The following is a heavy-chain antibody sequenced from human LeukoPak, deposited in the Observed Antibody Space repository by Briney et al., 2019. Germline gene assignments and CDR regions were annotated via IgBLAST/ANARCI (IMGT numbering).Heavy chain of an antibody. V-gene: IGHV4-39*01. CDR1: GGSISSSIYY. CDR3: ARLRGGAWEYFDY. Sequence: SETLSLTCTVSGGSISSSIYYWGWIRQPPGKGLELIGHVYYTGSAYFNPSLKSRVTMSVDTSKNQFSLNLSSVTAADTAVYYCARLRGGAWEYFDYWVQGTLITVSS. J-gene: IGHJ4*02. CDR2: VYYTGSA. D-gene: IGHD3-16*01.